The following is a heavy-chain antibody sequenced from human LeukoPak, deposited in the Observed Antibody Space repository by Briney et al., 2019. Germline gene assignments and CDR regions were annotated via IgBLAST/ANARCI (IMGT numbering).Heavy chain of an antibody. CDR3: ARHAEFGGYCSSTSCPSEDWFDP. J-gene: IGHJ5*02. V-gene: IGHV5-51*01. Sequence: GESLKISCKGSGYSFTSYWIGWVRQMPGKGLEWMGIIYPGDSDTRYSPSFQGQVTISADKSISTAYLQWSSLKASDTAMYHCARHAEFGGYCSSTSCPSEDWFDPWGQGTLVTVSS. CDR2: IYPGDSDT. D-gene: IGHD2-2*01. CDR1: GYSFTSYW.